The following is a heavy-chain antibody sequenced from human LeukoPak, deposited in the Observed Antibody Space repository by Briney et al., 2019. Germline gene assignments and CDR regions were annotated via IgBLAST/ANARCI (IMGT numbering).Heavy chain of an antibody. V-gene: IGHV3-30*02. D-gene: IGHD1-7*01. CDR1: GFTFSSYG. J-gene: IGHJ4*02. CDR3: AKNTSPFNWNYVGPFDY. Sequence: PGGSLRLSCAASGFTFSSYGMHWVRQAPGKGLEWVAFIRYDGSNKYYADSVKGRFTISRDNSKNTLYLQMNSLRAEDTAVYYCAKNTSPFNWNYVGPFDYWGQGTLVTVSS. CDR2: IRYDGSNK.